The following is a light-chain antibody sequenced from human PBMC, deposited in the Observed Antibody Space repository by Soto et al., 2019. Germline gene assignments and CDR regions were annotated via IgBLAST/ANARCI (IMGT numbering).Light chain of an antibody. J-gene: IGKJ1*01. CDR1: QGIRNE. V-gene: IGKV1-39*01. Sequence: IHVTHSPSSLSASVGYTVTITCRASQGIRNELGWYQQKPGKAPKLLIYAASTLQSEVPSRFSGSGSGTDFTLTISSLQPEDFATYYCQQSYSTRRTFGQGTKVDIK. CDR3: QQSYSTRRT. CDR2: AAS.